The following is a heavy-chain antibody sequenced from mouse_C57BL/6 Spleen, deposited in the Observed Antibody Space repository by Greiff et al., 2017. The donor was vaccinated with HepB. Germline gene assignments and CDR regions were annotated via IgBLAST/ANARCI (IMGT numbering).Heavy chain of an antibody. D-gene: IGHD1-1*01. CDR1: GFTFSDAW. J-gene: IGHJ2*01. Sequence: EVQLQESGGGLVQPGGSMKLSCAASGFTFSDAWMDWVRQSPEQGLEWVAEIRNKANNHATYYAESVKGRFTSARDDSKSSVYLEMNSLRADDTGIYYCTSTVVFGGWGQGTTLTVSS. CDR3: TSTVVFGG. CDR2: IRNKANNHAT. V-gene: IGHV6-6*01.